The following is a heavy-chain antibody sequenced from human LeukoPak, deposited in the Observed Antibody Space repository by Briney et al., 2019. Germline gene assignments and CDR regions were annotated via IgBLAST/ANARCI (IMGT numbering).Heavy chain of an antibody. V-gene: IGHV3-53*01. Sequence: GGSLRLSCAASGFTVSSNYMSWVRQAPGKGLEWVSVIYSGGSTYYADSVKGRFTISRDNSKNTLYLQMNSLRAEDTAVCYCARVRGYYDSSGYRKLGYFDYWGQGALVTVSS. CDR3: ARVRGYYDSSGYRKLGYFDY. D-gene: IGHD3-22*01. J-gene: IGHJ4*02. CDR2: IYSGGST. CDR1: GFTVSSNY.